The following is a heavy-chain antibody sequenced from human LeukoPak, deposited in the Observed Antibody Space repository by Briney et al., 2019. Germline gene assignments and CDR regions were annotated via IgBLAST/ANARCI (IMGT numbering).Heavy chain of an antibody. CDR3: ARGGPSGYSSSWYCDY. J-gene: IGHJ4*02. CDR1: GGTFSSYA. V-gene: IGHV1-18*01. Sequence: ASVKVSCKASGGTFSSYAISWVRRAPGQGLEWMGWISAYNGNTNYAQKLQGRVTMTTDTSTSTAYVERRSLRSDDTAVYYCARGGPSGYSSSWYCDYWGQGTLVTVSS. CDR2: ISAYNGNT. D-gene: IGHD6-13*01.